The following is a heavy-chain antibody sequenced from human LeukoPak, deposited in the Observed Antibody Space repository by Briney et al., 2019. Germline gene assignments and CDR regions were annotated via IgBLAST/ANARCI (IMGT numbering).Heavy chain of an antibody. Sequence: GESLKISCKGSGYSFTSYWIGWVRQMPGKGLEWMGIIYPGDSDTRYSPSFQGQVTISADKSISTAYLQWSSLKASDTAMYYCARRSGCYDSSGYLFDDWGQGTLVTVSS. CDR2: IYPGDSDT. V-gene: IGHV5-51*03. J-gene: IGHJ5*02. D-gene: IGHD3-22*01. CDR1: GYSFTSYW. CDR3: ARRSGCYDSSGYLFDD.